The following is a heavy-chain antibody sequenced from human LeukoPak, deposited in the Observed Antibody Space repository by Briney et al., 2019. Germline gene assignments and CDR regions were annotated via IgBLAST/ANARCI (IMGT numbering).Heavy chain of an antibody. V-gene: IGHV3-30*02. D-gene: IGHD3-3*01. CDR3: AKSWSGYYHYYMDV. CDR1: GFGFRTYA. Sequence: GGSLRLSCAASGFGFRTYAMHWVRQAPGKGLEWVASIGNDGTNRNHVDSVKGRFTISRDNSKNTVFLQMDSLRPEDTAIYYCAKSWSGYYHYYMDVWGTGTTVTVSS. CDR2: IGNDGTNR. J-gene: IGHJ6*03.